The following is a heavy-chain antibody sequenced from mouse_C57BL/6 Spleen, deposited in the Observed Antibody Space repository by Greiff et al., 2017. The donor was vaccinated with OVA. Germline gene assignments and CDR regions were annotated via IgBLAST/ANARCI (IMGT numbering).Heavy chain of an antibody. Sequence: QVQLQQSGAELARPGASVKLSCKASGYTFTSYGISWVKQRTGQGLEWIGEIYPRSGNTYYNEKFKGKATLTADKSSSTAYMELRSLTSEDSAVYFCARAGSSYRDYWGQGTTLTVSS. J-gene: IGHJ2*01. D-gene: IGHD1-1*01. CDR1: GYTFTSYG. CDR2: IYPRSGNT. CDR3: ARAGSSYRDY. V-gene: IGHV1-81*01.